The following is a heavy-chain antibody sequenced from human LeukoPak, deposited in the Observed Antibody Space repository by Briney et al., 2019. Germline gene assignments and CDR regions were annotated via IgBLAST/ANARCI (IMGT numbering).Heavy chain of an antibody. J-gene: IGHJ4*02. Sequence: GGSLRLSCAASGFTFSSYEMNWVRQAPRKGLEWVSYISSSGSTIYYADSVKGRFTISRDNAKNSLYLQMNSLRAEDTAVYYCARPSSGSYLGYWGQGTLVTVSS. CDR3: ARPSSGSYLGY. V-gene: IGHV3-48*03. D-gene: IGHD1-26*01. CDR2: ISSSGSTI. CDR1: GFTFSSYE.